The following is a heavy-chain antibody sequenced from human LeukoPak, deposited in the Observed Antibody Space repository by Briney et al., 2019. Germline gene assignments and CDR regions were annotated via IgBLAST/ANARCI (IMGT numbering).Heavy chain of an antibody. CDR1: GGTFSSYG. CDR2: IIPIFGTA. D-gene: IGHD3-22*01. J-gene: IGHJ4*02. Sequence: GASVKVSCKASGGTFSSYGISWVRQAPGQGLEWMGGIIPIFGTANYAQKFQGRVTITADESTSTAYMEPSSLRSEDTAVYYCARARDYYYDSSGYYPYWGQGTLVTVSS. V-gene: IGHV1-69*13. CDR3: ARARDYYYDSSGYYPY.